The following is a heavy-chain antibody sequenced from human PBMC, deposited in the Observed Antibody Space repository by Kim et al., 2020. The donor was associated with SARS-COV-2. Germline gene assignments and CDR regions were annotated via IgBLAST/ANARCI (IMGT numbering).Heavy chain of an antibody. CDR2: ISYDGSNK. D-gene: IGHD1-7*01. Sequence: GGSLRLSCAASGFTFSSYAMHWVRQAPGKGLEWVAVISYDGSNKYYADSVKGRFTISRDNSKNTLYLQMNSLRAEDTAVYYCASQYNWNYQPDYYYMDV. CDR3: ASQYNWNYQPDYYYMDV. V-gene: IGHV3-30*04. CDR1: GFTFSSYA. J-gene: IGHJ6*03.